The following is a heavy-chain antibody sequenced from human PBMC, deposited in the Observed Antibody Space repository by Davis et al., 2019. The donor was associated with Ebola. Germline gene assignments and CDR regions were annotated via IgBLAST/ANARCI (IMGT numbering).Heavy chain of an antibody. CDR1: GGSINSDDYY. V-gene: IGHV4-30-4*01. J-gene: IGHJ4*02. D-gene: IGHD3-10*01. CDR2: IYYTGST. Sequence: SETLSLTCTVSGGSINSDDYYWSWIRQPPGKGLEWIGYIYYTGSTYYNPSLKSRVTISVDTSKNQFSLKLSSVTAADTAVYYCARVGGGLDYWGQGTLVTVSS. CDR3: ARVGGGLDY.